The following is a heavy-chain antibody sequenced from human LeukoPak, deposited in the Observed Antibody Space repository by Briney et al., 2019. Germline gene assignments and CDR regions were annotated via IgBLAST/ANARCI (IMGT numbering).Heavy chain of an antibody. CDR3: AREGYYGSGSPPSLYFDY. V-gene: IGHV3-30-3*01. CDR2: TSSDLNVK. D-gene: IGHD3-10*01. CDR1: GFTFRNYV. J-gene: IGHJ4*02. Sequence: GGSLGLSCAAPGFTFRNYVIHWVRQAPGKGLEWVAVTSSDLNVKLYADSVKGRFTISRDNSRSTLYLQMNSLRPEDTAIYYCAREGYYGSGSPPSLYFDYWGQGTLVTVSS.